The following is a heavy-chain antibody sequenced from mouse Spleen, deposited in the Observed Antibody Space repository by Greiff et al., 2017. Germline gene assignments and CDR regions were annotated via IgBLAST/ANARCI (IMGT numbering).Heavy chain of an antibody. V-gene: IGHV14-2*01. CDR2: IDPDDGET. Sequence: VQLQQSGAELVKPGASVKLSCTASGFNITDYYMHWVKQRTEQGLEWIGRIDPDDGETKYAPKFQGKATITADTSSNTAYLQLSILTSEDTAVYYWARAIVHYDYGGGWAYWGQGTLVTVSA. D-gene: IGHD2-4*01. CDR3: ARAIVHYDYGGGWAY. CDR1: GFNITDYY. J-gene: IGHJ3*01.